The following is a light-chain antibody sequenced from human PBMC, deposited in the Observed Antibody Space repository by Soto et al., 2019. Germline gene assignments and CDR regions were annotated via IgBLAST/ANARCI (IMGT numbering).Light chain of an antibody. V-gene: IGKV1-9*01. CDR3: QRVDGYWVT. J-gene: IGKJ4*02. CDR2: AAS. Sequence: IQLTQSPTSLSASVGDRVSITFRARHGIRSYLPWYHQNPGKAPKLRNYAASTLQSGVTSRFSGSGSGTDVTLTVYSLQPEDFETYYCQRVDGYWVTFSRGT. CDR1: HGIRSY.